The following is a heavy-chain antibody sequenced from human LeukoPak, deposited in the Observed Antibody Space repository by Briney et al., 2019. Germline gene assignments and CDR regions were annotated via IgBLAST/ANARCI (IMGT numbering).Heavy chain of an antibody. D-gene: IGHD1-26*01. CDR3: ARGIVGVILHALEI. J-gene: IGHJ3*02. CDR2: ISPSGDIT. V-gene: IGHV3-23*01. CDR1: GFTFSKHG. Sequence: GGTLRLSCAASGFTFSKHGMNWVRQAPGKGLEWVSGISPSGDITYYADSVKGRFTISRDNSKNTLYLQMNSLGAEDTAIYYCARGIVGVILHALEIWGQGKIVTVSS.